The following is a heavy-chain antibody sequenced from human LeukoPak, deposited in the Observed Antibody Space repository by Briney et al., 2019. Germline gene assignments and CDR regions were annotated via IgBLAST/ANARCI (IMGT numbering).Heavy chain of an antibody. CDR3: AKDTSIGRYCTNGVCSPFDC. CDR1: GFTFSSYA. Sequence: GGSLRLSCAASGFTFSSYAMTWVRQVPGKGLEWVSAISDTGGSTYDADSVKGRFTISRDNSKNTLYLQMNSLRAEDTAVYYCAKDTSIGRYCTNGVCSPFDCWGQGTLVTVSS. J-gene: IGHJ4*02. CDR2: ISDTGGST. D-gene: IGHD2-8*01. V-gene: IGHV3-23*01.